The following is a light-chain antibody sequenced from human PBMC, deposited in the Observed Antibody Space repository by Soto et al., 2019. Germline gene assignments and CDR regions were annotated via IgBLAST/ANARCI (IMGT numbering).Light chain of an antibody. V-gene: IGKV3-20*01. CDR3: QQYGSPGT. CDR2: DAS. Sequence: EIVMTQSPATLSVSPGERATLSCRASQSVKTNLAWYQQKPGQAPRLLIYDASSRATGIPDRFSGSGSGTDFTLTISRLEPEDFAVYYCQQYGSPGTFGQGTKVDIK. CDR1: QSVKTN. J-gene: IGKJ1*01.